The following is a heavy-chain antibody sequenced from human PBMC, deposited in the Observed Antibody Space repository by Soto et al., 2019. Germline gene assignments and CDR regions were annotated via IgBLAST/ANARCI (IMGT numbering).Heavy chain of an antibody. Sequence: GASVKVSCKASGGTFSSYAISWVRQAPGQGLEWMGGIIPIFGTANYAQKFQGRVTSTADESTSTAYMELSSLRSEDTAVYYCARGRYCSGGSCYGVDYYYYGMDVWGQGTTVTVSS. CDR1: GGTFSSYA. CDR3: ARGRYCSGGSCYGVDYYYYGMDV. CDR2: IIPIFGTA. V-gene: IGHV1-69*13. J-gene: IGHJ6*02. D-gene: IGHD2-15*01.